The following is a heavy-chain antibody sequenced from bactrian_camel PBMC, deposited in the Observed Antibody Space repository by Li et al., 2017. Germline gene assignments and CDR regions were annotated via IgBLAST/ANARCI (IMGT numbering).Heavy chain of an antibody. Sequence: DVQLVESGGGSVQSGGSLRLSCVASESTYNSLCMGWFRQAPGKEREGVAGIDMYGGASYVDSVKGRFTISQDNAKNTVYLQMNSLRPDDTAMYYCAASYYCSERDRLADWRYNYWGQGTQVTVS. D-gene: IGHD4*01. CDR2: IDMYGGA. J-gene: IGHJ4*01. CDR1: ESTYNSLC. CDR3: AASYYCSERDRLADWRYNY. V-gene: IGHV3S42*01.